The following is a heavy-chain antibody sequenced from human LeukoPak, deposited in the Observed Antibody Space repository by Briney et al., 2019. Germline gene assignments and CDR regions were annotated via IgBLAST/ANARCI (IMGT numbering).Heavy chain of an antibody. J-gene: IGHJ4*02. CDR3: ANNWNFDN. CDR2: ISYDGSNK. CDR1: GFAFSIHA. D-gene: IGHD1-20*01. V-gene: IGHV3-30*04. Sequence: GRSLRLSCAASGFAFSIHAMHWVRQAPGKGLEWVAVISYDGSNKYYADSVKGRVTISRDNSKNTLYLQMNSLRAEDTAVYYCANNWNFDNWGQGTLVTVSS.